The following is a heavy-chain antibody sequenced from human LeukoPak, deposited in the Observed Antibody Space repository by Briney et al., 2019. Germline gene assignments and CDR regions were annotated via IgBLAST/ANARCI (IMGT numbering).Heavy chain of an antibody. V-gene: IGHV3-7*01. CDR1: GLTFSSYW. Sequence: GGSLRLSCAASGLTFSSYWMSWVRQAPGKGLEWVANIKQDGSEKYYVDSVKGRFTISRDNANNLVYLQMNSLRAEDTAVYYCARDVDYANPRHDYWGQGTLVTVSS. CDR2: IKQDGSEK. D-gene: IGHD4/OR15-4a*01. J-gene: IGHJ4*02. CDR3: ARDVDYANPRHDY.